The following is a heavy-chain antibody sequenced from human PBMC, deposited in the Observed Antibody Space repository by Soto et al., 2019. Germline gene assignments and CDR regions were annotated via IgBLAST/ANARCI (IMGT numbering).Heavy chain of an antibody. Sequence: GGSLRLSCAASGFTFDDYAMHWVRQAPGKGLEWVSGISWNSGSIGYADSVKGRFTISRDNAKNSLYLQMNSLRAEDTALYYCAKDKTKMYYDFWSGYGGMDVWGQGXTVTVSS. CDR1: GFTFDDYA. V-gene: IGHV3-9*01. CDR2: ISWNSGSI. D-gene: IGHD3-3*01. CDR3: AKDKTKMYYDFWSGYGGMDV. J-gene: IGHJ6*02.